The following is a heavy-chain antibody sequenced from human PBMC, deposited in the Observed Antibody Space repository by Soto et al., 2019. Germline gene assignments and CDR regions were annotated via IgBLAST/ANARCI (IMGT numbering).Heavy chain of an antibody. Sequence: QLQLQESGSGLVKPSQTLSLTCAVSGGSISSGGYSWSWIRQPPGKGLEWIGYIFHSGSTYYNPSLTGLVTISGDRSKNQFSLKLSSVTAADTAVYYCARGGKTVTTFDYWGQGTLVTVSS. CDR3: ARGGKTVTTFDY. CDR2: IFHSGST. CDR1: GGSISSGGYS. J-gene: IGHJ4*02. V-gene: IGHV4-30-2*01. D-gene: IGHD4-17*01.